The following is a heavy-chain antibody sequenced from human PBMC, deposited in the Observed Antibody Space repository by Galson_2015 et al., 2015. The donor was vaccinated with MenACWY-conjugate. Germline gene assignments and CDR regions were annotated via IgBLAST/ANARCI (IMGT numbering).Heavy chain of an antibody. J-gene: IGHJ6*02. Sequence: QSGAEVKKPGESPQISFKGSGYTFTTYWIGWVRQLPGKGLEWMGLISPGDSETRYSPAFQGQVTISADKSISTAYVQWDSLQASDTAMYYCARHPPGGRGMDVWGQGTTVTVSS. V-gene: IGHV5-51*01. D-gene: IGHD1-26*01. CDR3: ARHPPGGRGMDV. CDR2: ISPGDSET. CDR1: GYTFTTYW.